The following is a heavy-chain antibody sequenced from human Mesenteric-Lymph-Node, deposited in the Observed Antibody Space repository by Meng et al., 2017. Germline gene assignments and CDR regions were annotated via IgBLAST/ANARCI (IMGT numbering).Heavy chain of an antibody. CDR1: GGSISSSNW. D-gene: IGHD2-21*02. Sequence: GSLRLSCAVSGGSISSSNWWSWVRQPPGKGLEWIGEIYHSGSTNYNPSLKSRVTISVDTSKNQFSLKLSSVTAADTAVYYCAREGCGGDCYSESYAFDIWGHGTMVTVSS. CDR2: IYHSGST. J-gene: IGHJ3*02. V-gene: IGHV4-4*02. CDR3: AREGCGGDCYSESYAFDI.